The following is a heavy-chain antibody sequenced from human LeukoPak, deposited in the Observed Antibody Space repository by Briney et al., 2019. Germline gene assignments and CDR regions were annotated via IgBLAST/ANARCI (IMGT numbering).Heavy chain of an antibody. D-gene: IGHD5-18*01. J-gene: IGHJ4*02. Sequence: GGSLRLSCAASGFTFSSYAMSWVRQAPGKGLEWVSGISGSGGSTYYADSVKGRLTISRDISKNTLYLQMHGLRAEDTAVYYCAKGDIQLWLDYWGQGILVTVSS. CDR1: GFTFSSYA. CDR2: ISGSGGST. CDR3: AKGDIQLWLDY. V-gene: IGHV3-23*01.